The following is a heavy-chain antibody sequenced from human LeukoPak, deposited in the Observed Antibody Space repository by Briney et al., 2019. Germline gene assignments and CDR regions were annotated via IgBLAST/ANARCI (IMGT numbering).Heavy chain of an antibody. Sequence: GGSLRLSCAASGFTFSSYGMHWVRQAPGKGLEWMAVISYDGNKQYYADSVKGRFTISRDNSKNTLYLQMNSLRAEDTAVYYCAKDFDLISYYFDYWGQGTLVTVSS. CDR1: GFTFSSYG. J-gene: IGHJ4*02. CDR3: AKDFDLISYYFDY. V-gene: IGHV3-30*12. D-gene: IGHD3-9*01. CDR2: ISYDGNKQ.